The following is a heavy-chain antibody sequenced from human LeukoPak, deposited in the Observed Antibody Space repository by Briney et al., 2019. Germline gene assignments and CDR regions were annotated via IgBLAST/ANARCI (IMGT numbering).Heavy chain of an antibody. J-gene: IGHJ4*02. CDR2: IYYSGST. Sequence: PSETLSLTCTVSGGSISSYYWSCLRQPPGKALVWIGYIYYSGSTNYNPSLKSRVTISVDTSKNQFSLKLSSVTAADTAVYYCARAGYYDILTGYYPIFDYWGQGTLVTVSS. D-gene: IGHD3-9*01. CDR3: ARAGYYDILTGYYPIFDY. CDR1: GGSISSYY. V-gene: IGHV4-59*08.